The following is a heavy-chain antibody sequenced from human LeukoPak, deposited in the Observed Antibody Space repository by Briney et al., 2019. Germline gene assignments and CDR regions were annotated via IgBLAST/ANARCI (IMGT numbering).Heavy chain of an antibody. CDR2: IYSGGST. Sequence: GGSLRLSCAASGFTVSSNYMSWVRQAPGKGLEWVSVIYSGGSTYYADSVKGRFTISRDNSKNTLYLQMNSLRAEDTAVYYCAKDRGILWFGELFGWFDPWGQGTLVTVSS. D-gene: IGHD3-10*01. J-gene: IGHJ5*02. CDR1: GFTVSSNY. CDR3: AKDRGILWFGELFGWFDP. V-gene: IGHV3-66*02.